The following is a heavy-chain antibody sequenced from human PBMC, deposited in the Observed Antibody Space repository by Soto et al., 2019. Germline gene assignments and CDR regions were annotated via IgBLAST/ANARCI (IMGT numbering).Heavy chain of an antibody. Sequence: GGSLRLSCAASGFTFSSYAMHWVRQAPGKGLEYVSAISSNGGSTYYAKSVKGRFTISRDNSKNTLYLQMDSLRAEDTAVYYCARGVSFLAVVGPDFDYWGQGTLVTVSS. CDR1: GFTFSSYA. CDR3: ARGVSFLAVVGPDFDY. V-gene: IGHV3-64*01. J-gene: IGHJ4*02. D-gene: IGHD6-19*01. CDR2: ISSNGGST.